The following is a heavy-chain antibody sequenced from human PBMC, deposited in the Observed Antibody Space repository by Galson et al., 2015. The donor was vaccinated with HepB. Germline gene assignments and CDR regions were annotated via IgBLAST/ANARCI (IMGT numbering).Heavy chain of an antibody. J-gene: IGHJ4*02. Sequence: SVKVSCKASGGTFSSYAISWVRQAPGQGLEWMGGIIPIFGTANYAQKFQGRVTITADESTSTAYMELSSLRSEDTAVYYCAMTYYDFWSGSRRGFYFDYWGQGTLVTVSS. V-gene: IGHV1-69*13. CDR2: IIPIFGTA. D-gene: IGHD3-3*01. CDR3: AMTYYDFWSGSRRGFYFDY. CDR1: GGTFSSYA.